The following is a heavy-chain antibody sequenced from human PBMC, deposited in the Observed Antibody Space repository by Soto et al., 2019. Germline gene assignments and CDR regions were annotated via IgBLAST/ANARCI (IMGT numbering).Heavy chain of an antibody. V-gene: IGHV1-69*08. CDR1: GGTFSSYT. J-gene: IGHJ4*02. Sequence: QVQLVQSGAEVKKPGSSVKVSCKASGGTFSSYTISWVRQAPGQGLEWMGRIIPILGIANYAQKIQGRVTITADKSTSTAYMELSSLRSEDTAVYYCARELGIVRNGVRQFDYWGQGTLVTVSS. D-gene: IGHD7-27*01. CDR2: IIPILGIA. CDR3: ARELGIVRNGVRQFDY.